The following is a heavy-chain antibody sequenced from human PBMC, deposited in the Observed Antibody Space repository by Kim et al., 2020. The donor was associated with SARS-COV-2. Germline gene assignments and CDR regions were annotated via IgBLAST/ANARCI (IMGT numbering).Heavy chain of an antibody. CDR1: GGSISSGGYY. V-gene: IGHV4-31*03. J-gene: IGHJ5*02. CDR2: IYYSGST. CDR3: ARAMGITIVGVVIVNWFDP. Sequence: SETLSLTCTVSGGSISSGGYYWSWIRQHPGKGLEWIGYIYYSGSTYYNPSLKSRVTISVDTSKNQFSLKLSSVTAADTAVYYCARAMGITIVGVVIVNWFDPWGRGTLVTVSS. D-gene: IGHD3-3*01.